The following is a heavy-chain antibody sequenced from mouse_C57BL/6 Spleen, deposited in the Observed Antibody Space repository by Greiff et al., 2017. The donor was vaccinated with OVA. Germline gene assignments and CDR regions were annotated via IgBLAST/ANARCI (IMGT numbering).Heavy chain of an antibody. CDR2: IRNKANGYTT. J-gene: IGHJ2*01. D-gene: IGHD1-1*01. CDR3: ARQRVYYYGSSYFDY. V-gene: IGHV7-3*01. CDR1: GFTFTDYY. Sequence: EVKVEESGGGLVQPGGSLSLSCAASGFTFTDYYMSWVRQPPGKALEWLGFIRNKANGYTTEYSASVKGRFTISRDNSQSILYLQMNALRAEDSATYYCARQRVYYYGSSYFDYWGQGTTLTVSS.